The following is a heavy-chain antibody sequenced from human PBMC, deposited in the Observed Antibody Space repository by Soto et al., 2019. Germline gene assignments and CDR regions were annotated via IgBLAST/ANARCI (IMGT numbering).Heavy chain of an antibody. CDR2: ISSDGSNQ. J-gene: IGHJ4*02. D-gene: IGHD3-22*01. CDR1: GFTFSSYG. Sequence: QVQLVESGGGVVQPGRSLRLSCAASGFTFSSYGMHWVRQAPGKGLEWVAIISSDGSNQYYADSVKGRFTVSRDNSKNTLILQMNSLRAEDTATYYCAKGGLNYFDTPDFWGQGTLVTASS. CDR3: AKGGLNYFDTPDF. V-gene: IGHV3-30*18.